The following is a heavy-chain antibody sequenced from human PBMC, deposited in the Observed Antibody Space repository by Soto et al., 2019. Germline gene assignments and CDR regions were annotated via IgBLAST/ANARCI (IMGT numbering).Heavy chain of an antibody. CDR1: GDSIINSY. CDR2: IYHSGAT. Sequence: QVQLQESGPGLVKPSETLSLTCTVSGDSIINSYCNWIRQPPEKGPEWIGHIYHSGATNNNPSLRSRVTISLDTPRNQFSLRLTSVTAADTAVYYCATGIGWQIDYWGQGTLVTVSS. CDR3: ATGIGWQIDY. D-gene: IGHD6-19*01. V-gene: IGHV4-4*09. J-gene: IGHJ4*02.